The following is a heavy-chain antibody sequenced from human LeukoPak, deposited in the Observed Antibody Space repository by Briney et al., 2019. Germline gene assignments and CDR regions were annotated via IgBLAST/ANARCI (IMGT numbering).Heavy chain of an antibody. D-gene: IGHD3-22*01. CDR3: ARHVKLGYDSSGRHQTLDY. V-gene: IGHV4-38-2*01. CDR1: GYSISSGYY. Sequence: SETLSLTCAVSGYSISSGYYWGWIRQPPGKGLGWIGSIYHSGSTYYNPSLKSRVTISVDTSKNQFSLKLSSVTAADTAVYYCARHVKLGYDSSGRHQTLDYWGQGTLVTVSS. CDR2: IYHSGST. J-gene: IGHJ4*02.